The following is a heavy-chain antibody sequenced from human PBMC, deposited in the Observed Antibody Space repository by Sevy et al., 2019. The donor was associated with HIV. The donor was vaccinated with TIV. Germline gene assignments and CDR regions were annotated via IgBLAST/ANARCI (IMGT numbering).Heavy chain of an antibody. CDR2: ISGSGGTT. V-gene: IGHV3-23*01. CDR3: AKDFRYCSGISCYSLFDM. D-gene: IGHD2-15*01. J-gene: IGHJ3*02. Sequence: GGSLRLSCAASGITFSSYAMNWVRQAPGRGLEWVSSISGSGGTTYFADSVKGRFTISRDNSKNTLYLQMNTLRAEDTGIYYCAKDFRYCSGISCYSLFDMWGQGTMVPVSS. CDR1: GITFSSYA.